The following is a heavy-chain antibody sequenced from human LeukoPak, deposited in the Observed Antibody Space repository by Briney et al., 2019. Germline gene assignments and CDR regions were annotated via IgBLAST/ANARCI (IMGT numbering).Heavy chain of an antibody. CDR1: GGSISSGGYY. J-gene: IGHJ5*02. V-gene: IGHV4-31*03. D-gene: IGHD3-16*02. Sequence: SQTLSLTCTVSGGSISSGGYYWSWIRQHPGKGLEWIGYIYYSGSTYYNPSLKSRVTISVDTSKNQFSLKLSSVTAADTAVYYCAGGVEELSLIAGTNWFDPWGQGTLVTVSS. CDR3: AGGVEELSLIAGTNWFDP. CDR2: IYYSGST.